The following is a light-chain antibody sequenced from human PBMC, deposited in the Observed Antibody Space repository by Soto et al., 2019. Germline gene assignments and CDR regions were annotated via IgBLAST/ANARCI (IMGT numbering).Light chain of an antibody. J-gene: IGLJ1*01. V-gene: IGLV1-40*01. CDR2: DNT. CDR1: KSNIGAGFA. Sequence: QPVLTQPPSVSGAPGQRVTISCTGRKSNIGAGFAVHWYQHIPGAAPRLLIYDNTDRPSGVPDRFSASTSGTSASLTINGLQAEDEGDYYCQSYDSRLTGSDVFGTGTKLTVL. CDR3: QSYDSRLTGSDV.